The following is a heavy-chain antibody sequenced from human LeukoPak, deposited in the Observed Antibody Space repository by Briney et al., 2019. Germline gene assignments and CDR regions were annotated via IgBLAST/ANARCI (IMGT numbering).Heavy chain of an antibody. V-gene: IGHV4-34*01. CDR3: ARVSTWLRSPDY. CDR2: INHSGST. D-gene: IGHD5-12*01. J-gene: IGHJ4*02. Sequence: PSETLSLTCAVYGGSFSGYYWSWIRQPPGKGLEWIGEINHSGSTNYNPSLKSRVTISVDTSKNQFSLKLSSVTAADTAVYYCARVSTWLRSPDYWGQGTLVTVSS. CDR1: GGSFSGYY.